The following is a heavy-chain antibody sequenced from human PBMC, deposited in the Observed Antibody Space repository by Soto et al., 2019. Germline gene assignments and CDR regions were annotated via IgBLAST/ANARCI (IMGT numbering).Heavy chain of an antibody. CDR2: ISRSGADT. CDR3: ARVVRYCTSNSCPEYYYYYYGMDV. Sequence: QVQLVESGGGLVKPGGSLRISCAASGFTFSDYYMIWIRQAPGKGLEWVSYISRSGADTDFADSVKGRFTVSRDNTKNSLYLQMNSLRGEDTAVYYCARVVRYCTSNSCPEYYYYYYGMDVWGQGTTVTVSS. CDR1: GFTFSDYY. V-gene: IGHV3-11*05. J-gene: IGHJ6*02. D-gene: IGHD2-2*01.